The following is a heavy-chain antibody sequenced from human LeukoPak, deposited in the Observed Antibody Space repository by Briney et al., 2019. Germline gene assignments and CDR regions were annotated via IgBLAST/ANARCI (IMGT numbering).Heavy chain of an antibody. V-gene: IGHV3-23*01. CDR1: GFTFSNYA. CDR2: IRGSGGST. CDR3: AKVPNYDFWTGYSLYFDY. D-gene: IGHD3-3*01. Sequence: PGGSLRLSCAASGFTFSNYAMHWVRQAPGKGLEWVSAIRGSGGSTYYADSVKGRFTISRDNSKNTLYLQMNSLRAEDTAVYYCAKVPNYDFWTGYSLYFDYWGQGTLVTVSS. J-gene: IGHJ4*02.